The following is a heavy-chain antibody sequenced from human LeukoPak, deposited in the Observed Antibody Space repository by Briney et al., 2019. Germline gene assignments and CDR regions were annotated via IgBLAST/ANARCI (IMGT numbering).Heavy chain of an antibody. CDR2: INHSGST. D-gene: IGHD5-18*01. V-gene: IGHV4-34*01. CDR1: GGSFSGYY. CDR3: GSTGYSYVFDY. J-gene: IGHJ4*02. Sequence: PSETLSLTCAVYGGSFSGYYWSWIRQPPGKGLEWIGEINHSGSTNYNPSLKSRVTISVDTSKNQFSLKLSSVTAADTAVYYCGSTGYSYVFDYWGQETLVTVSS.